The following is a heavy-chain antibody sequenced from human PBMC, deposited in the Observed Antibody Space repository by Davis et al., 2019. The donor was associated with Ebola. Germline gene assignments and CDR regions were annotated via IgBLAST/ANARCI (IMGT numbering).Heavy chain of an antibody. V-gene: IGHV3-23*01. J-gene: IGHJ6*02. CDR2: ISGSGTGT. Sequence: GESLKISCAASGFTLISYSMTWVRQAPGKGLEWVSGISGSGTGTYYADSVKGLFTFSRDTSMNTLYLQMNSLRAEDTAVYYCAKGSLYGSRSITAGMDVWGQGTTVTVSS. D-gene: IGHD4-17*01. CDR1: GFTLISYS. CDR3: AKGSLYGSRSITAGMDV.